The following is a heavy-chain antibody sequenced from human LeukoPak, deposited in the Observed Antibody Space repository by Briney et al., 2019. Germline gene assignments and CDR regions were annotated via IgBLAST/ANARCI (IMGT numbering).Heavy chain of an antibody. CDR1: GGSFSGYY. Sequence: SETLSLTCAVYGGSFSGYYWSWIRQPPGKGLEWIGNIYYSGSTYYNPSLKSRVTISVDTSKNQFSLKLSSVTAADTAMYYCASLKEGGAAHWFDPWGQGTLVTVSS. V-gene: IGHV4-34*01. CDR2: IYYSGST. J-gene: IGHJ5*02. CDR3: ASLKEGGAAHWFDP. D-gene: IGHD6-6*01.